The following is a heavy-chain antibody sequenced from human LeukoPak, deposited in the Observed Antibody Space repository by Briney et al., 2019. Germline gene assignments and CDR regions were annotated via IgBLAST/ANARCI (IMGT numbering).Heavy chain of an antibody. Sequence: GRSLRPSCAASGFTFSSYWMSWVRQAPGKGLEWVANIKQDGSEKYYVDSVKGRFTISRDNAKNSLYLQMNSLRAEDTAVYYCARDRLALGATTGYWGQGTLVTVSS. V-gene: IGHV3-7*01. J-gene: IGHJ4*02. CDR3: ARDRLALGATTGY. D-gene: IGHD1-26*01. CDR1: GFTFSSYW. CDR2: IKQDGSEK.